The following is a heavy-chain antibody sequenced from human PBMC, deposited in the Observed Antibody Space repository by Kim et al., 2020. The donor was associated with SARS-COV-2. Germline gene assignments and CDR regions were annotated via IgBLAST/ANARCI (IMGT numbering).Heavy chain of an antibody. Sequence: KGRFPISRDDSKNTLYLQMNSLKTEDTAVYYCTTGYDFWSGYYVNYYYMDVWGKGTTVTVSS. D-gene: IGHD3-3*01. J-gene: IGHJ6*03. V-gene: IGHV3-15*01. CDR3: TTGYDFWSGYYVNYYYMDV.